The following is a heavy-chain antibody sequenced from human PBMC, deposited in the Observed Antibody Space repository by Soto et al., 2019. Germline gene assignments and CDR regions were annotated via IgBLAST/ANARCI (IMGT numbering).Heavy chain of an antibody. D-gene: IGHD3-22*01. CDR1: GFTLSSYG. Sequence: GGSLRLSCAASGFTLSSYGMHWVRQAPGKGLEWVAVISYDGSNKYYADSVKGRFTISRDNSKNTLYLQMNSLRAEDTAVYYCAKGPDYDYYDSSGYYYWGQGTLVTVSS. J-gene: IGHJ4*02. V-gene: IGHV3-30*18. CDR3: AKGPDYDYYDSSGYYY. CDR2: ISYDGSNK.